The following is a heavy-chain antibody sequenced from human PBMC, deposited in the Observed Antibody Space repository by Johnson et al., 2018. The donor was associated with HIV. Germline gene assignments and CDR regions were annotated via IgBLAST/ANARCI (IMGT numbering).Heavy chain of an antibody. CDR1: GFTFSNYG. V-gene: IGHV3-30*02. J-gene: IGHJ3*02. D-gene: IGHD3-10*01. CDR2: IRHDGSKT. CDR3: AKEPLVRGVNAFDI. Sequence: QVQLVESGGGVVQPGRSLRLSCAASGFTFSNYGMHWVRQAPGTGQAWVAFIRHDGSKTYYADSVKGRFPRSRYNSKNTLFLQMNSLRAEDTAVYYCAKEPLVRGVNAFDIWGQGTMVTVSS.